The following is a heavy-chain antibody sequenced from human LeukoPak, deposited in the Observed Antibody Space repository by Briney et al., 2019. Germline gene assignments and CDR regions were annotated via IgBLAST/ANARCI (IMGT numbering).Heavy chain of an antibody. CDR1: GGSFSGYY. CDR2: INHSGST. V-gene: IGHV4-34*01. CDR3: ARGYGVY. J-gene: IGHJ4*02. D-gene: IGHD4-17*01. Sequence: SETLSLTCAVYGGSFSGYYWSWIRQPPGKGLEWIGEINHSGSTNYNPSLKSRVSISVDTSKNQFSLKLSSVTAADTAVYYCARGYGVYWGQGTLVTVSS.